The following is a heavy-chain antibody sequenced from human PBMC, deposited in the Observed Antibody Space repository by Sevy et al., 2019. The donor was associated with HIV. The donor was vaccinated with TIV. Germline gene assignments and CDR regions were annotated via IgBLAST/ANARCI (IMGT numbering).Heavy chain of an antibody. V-gene: IGHV3-74*01. J-gene: IGHJ4*02. CDR3: AREDTAMVSPLDY. D-gene: IGHD5-18*01. CDR1: GFTFSSYW. Sequence: GGSPRLSCAASGFTFSSYWMHWVRQAPGKGLVWVSRINSDGSSTSYADSVKGRFTISRDNAKNTLYLQMNSLRAEDTAVYYCAREDTAMVSPLDYWGQGTLVTVSS. CDR2: INSDGSST.